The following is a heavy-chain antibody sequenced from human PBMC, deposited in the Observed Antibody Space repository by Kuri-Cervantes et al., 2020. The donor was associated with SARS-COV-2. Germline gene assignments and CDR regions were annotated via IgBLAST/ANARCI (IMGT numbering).Heavy chain of an antibody. CDR2: ISYDGSNK. CDR1: GFTFSSYA. CDR3: AREEWLLSSDYYYYYYGMDV. V-gene: IGHV3-30-3*01. J-gene: IGHJ6*02. Sequence: GESLKISCAASGFTFSSYAMHWVRQAPGKGLEWVAVISYDGSNKYYADSVKGRFTISRDNSKSTLYLQMNSLRAEDTAVYYCAREEWLLSSDYYYYYYGMDVWGQGTTVTVSS. D-gene: IGHD3-3*01.